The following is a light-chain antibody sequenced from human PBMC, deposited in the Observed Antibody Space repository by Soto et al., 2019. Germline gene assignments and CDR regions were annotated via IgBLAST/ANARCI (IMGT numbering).Light chain of an antibody. CDR3: QQYDDYPLT. J-gene: IGKJ4*01. CDR1: QSIKNW. CDR2: DAS. Sequence: DIQMTQSPSTLSASVGDRVTITCRASQSIKNWLAWYQQKPGTAHKFLIYDASTLESGVPSRFSGSGSGTEFTLTISSLQADDFATYVCQQYDDYPLTFGGGTKVEIK. V-gene: IGKV1-5*01.